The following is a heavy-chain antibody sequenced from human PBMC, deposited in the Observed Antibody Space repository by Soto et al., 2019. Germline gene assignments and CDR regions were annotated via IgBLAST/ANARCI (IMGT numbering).Heavy chain of an antibody. V-gene: IGHV3-30*03. CDR3: VSDRGYGHASVPYS. CDR1: GFAFSSYG. D-gene: IGHD5-18*01. CDR2: ISYDGSLQ. J-gene: IGHJ4*02. Sequence: QAQLVESGGGVVQPGRSLRLSCAASGFAFSSYGMHWVHQAPGTGLEWVAVISYDGSLQHYADSVKGRFTISRDNSKNMVLLQMSSLRAEDTVVYYCVSDRGYGHASVPYSWGQGTLVSVSS.